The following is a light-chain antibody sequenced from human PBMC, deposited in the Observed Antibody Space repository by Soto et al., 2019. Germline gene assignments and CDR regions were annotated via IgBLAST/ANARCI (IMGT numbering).Light chain of an antibody. CDR1: QSINSD. V-gene: IGKV3-15*01. J-gene: IGKJ4*01. CDR3: QRYNNWPLT. CDR2: DTS. Sequence: EIVLTQSPATLSLSPGERATLSCRASQSINSDLAWYQHKPGQPPRLLIYDTSARATGVPARFSGSRSGTDFTLTINSLQSEDFAVYYCQRYNNWPLTFGGGTKVDIK.